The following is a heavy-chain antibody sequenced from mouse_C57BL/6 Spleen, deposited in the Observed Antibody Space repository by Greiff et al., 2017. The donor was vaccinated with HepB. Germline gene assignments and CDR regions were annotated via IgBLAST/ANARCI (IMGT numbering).Heavy chain of an antibody. V-gene: IGHV1-69*01. J-gene: IGHJ2*01. Sequence: QVQLQQPGAELVMPGASVKLSCKASGYTFTSYWMHWVKQRPGQGLEWIGEIDPSDSYTNYNQKFKGKSTLTVDTSSSTAYMQLSSLTSEDSAVYYCAANFDYWGQGTTLTVSS. CDR1: GYTFTSYW. CDR2: IDPSDSYT. CDR3: AANFDY.